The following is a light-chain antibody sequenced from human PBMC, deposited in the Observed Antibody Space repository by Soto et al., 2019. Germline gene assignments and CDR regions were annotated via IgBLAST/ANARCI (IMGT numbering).Light chain of an antibody. Sequence: EIVMTQSPATLSVSTGERATLSCRASQSVSSNLAWYQQKPGQAPRLLIYDVSNRATGIPARFSGSGSGTDFTLTISSLEPGDFAVYYCQQRNDWQVTFGQGTRLEIK. CDR2: DVS. J-gene: IGKJ5*01. V-gene: IGKV3-11*01. CDR1: QSVSSN. CDR3: QQRNDWQVT.